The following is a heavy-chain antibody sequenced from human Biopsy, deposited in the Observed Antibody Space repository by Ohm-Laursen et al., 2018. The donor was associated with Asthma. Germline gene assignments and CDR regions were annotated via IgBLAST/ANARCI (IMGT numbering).Heavy chain of an antibody. V-gene: IGHV5-51*01. CDR1: GYTFSDSW. J-gene: IGHJ4*02. CDR3: ARFIDGTFFVDY. CDR2: IFAANSET. Sequence: ESLRISCKASGYTFSDSWIGWVRQMPGKGLEWMGIIFAANSETKYSPSFQGQVTISADISISTAFLQWGSLKASDTAIYYCARFIDGTFFVDYWGQGTLVTVSS. D-gene: IGHD1-7*01.